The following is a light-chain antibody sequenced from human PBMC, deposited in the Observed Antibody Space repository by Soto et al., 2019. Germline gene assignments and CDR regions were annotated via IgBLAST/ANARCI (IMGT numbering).Light chain of an antibody. CDR2: DAS. CDR1: QDISNY. J-gene: IGKJ4*01. CDR3: QQYGKLPLT. Sequence: DIQMTQSPSSLSASIGDRVTITCQASQDISNYLNWYQQKAGKAPKLLIYDASNLETGVPSRFSGSGSGTDFTFTISSLQPEDIATYYCQQYGKLPLTFGGGTKVEIK. V-gene: IGKV1-33*01.